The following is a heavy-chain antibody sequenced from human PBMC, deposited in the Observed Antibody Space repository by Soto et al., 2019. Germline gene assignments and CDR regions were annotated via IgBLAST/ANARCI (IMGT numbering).Heavy chain of an antibody. D-gene: IGHD6-13*01. CDR2: IIPIFGTA. CDR3: ARGPYFSSGYDYFDY. CDR1: GGTFSSYT. J-gene: IGHJ4*02. V-gene: IGHV1-69*01. Sequence: QVQLVQSGAEVKKPGSSVKVSCKASGGTFSSYTISWVRQAPGQGLEWMGRIIPIFGTANYAQNFQGRVTLTADESTSTAYMELSSLRSEDTAVYYCARGPYFSSGYDYFDYWGQGTLVTVSS.